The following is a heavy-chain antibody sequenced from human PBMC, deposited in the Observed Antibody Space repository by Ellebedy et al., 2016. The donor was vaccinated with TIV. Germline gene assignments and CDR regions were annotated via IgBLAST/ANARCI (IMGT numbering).Heavy chain of an antibody. Sequence: GESLKISCAASGFTFSSHAMHWVRQAPGKGLQWVAATSYDGNKQYYADSVKGRFIISRDSSKSTRYLQMNSLRPEDTAVYYCAKEYRGYYDSSGYHDYWGQGTLVTVSS. J-gene: IGHJ4*02. V-gene: IGHV3-30-3*01. D-gene: IGHD3-22*01. CDR3: AKEYRGYYDSSGYHDY. CDR2: TSYDGNKQ. CDR1: GFTFSSHA.